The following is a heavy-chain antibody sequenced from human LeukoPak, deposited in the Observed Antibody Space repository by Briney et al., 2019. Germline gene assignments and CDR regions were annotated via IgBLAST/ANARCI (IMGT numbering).Heavy chain of an antibody. J-gene: IGHJ4*02. CDR1: GFTFSCSW. V-gene: IGHV3-74*01. CDR3: ARNLKD. Sequence: QPGGSLRLSCEASGFTFSCSWMHWVRQAPGKGLEWVSHIKTDETITTYADSVKGRFTVSRDNAKNALYLEMNSLRAEDTAIYYCARNLKDWGQGTLVTVSS. CDR2: IKTDETIT.